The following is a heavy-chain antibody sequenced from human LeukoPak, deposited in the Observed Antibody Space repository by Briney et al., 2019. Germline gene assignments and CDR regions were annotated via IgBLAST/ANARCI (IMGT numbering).Heavy chain of an antibody. Sequence: PSETLSLTCTVSGGSISSYYWSWIRQPPGKGLEWIGYIYYSGSTNYNPSLKSRVTISVDTSKNQFSLKLSSVTAADTAVYYCARGGVYDNWFDYWGQGTLVTVSS. CDR3: ARGGVYDNWFDY. J-gene: IGHJ5*01. CDR1: GGSISSYY. V-gene: IGHV4-59*01. D-gene: IGHD5/OR15-5a*01. CDR2: IYYSGST.